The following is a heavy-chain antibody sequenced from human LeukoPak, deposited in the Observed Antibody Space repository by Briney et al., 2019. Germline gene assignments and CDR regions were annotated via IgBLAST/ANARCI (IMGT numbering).Heavy chain of an antibody. V-gene: IGHV3-64*01. CDR1: GFTFSSYA. J-gene: IGHJ6*02. CDR2: ISSNGGST. D-gene: IGHD5-12*01. CDR3: ARGGGGYSGQRYFGGMDV. Sequence: GGSLRLSCAASGFTFSSYAMHCVRQAPGKGLEYVSAISSNGGSTYYANSVKGRFTISRDNSKNTLYLQMGSLRAEDMAVYYCARGGGGYSGQRYFGGMDVWGQGTTVTVSS.